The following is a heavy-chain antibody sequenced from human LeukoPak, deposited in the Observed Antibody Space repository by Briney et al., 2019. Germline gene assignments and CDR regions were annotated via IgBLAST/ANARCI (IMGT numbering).Heavy chain of an antibody. V-gene: IGHV4-59*01. J-gene: IGHJ6*02. Sequence: PSETLSLTCTVSGGSISSYYWSWIRQPPGKGLEWIGYIYYSGSTNYNPSLKSRVTISVDTSKNQFSLKLSSVTAADTAVYYCARAGPPHYGMDVWGQGTTVTVSS. CDR2: IYYSGST. D-gene: IGHD1-14*01. CDR1: GGSISSYY. CDR3: ARAGPPHYGMDV.